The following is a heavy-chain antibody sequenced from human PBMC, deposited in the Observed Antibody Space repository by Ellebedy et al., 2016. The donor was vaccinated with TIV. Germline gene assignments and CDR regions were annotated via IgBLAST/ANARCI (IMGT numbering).Heavy chain of an antibody. CDR1: GFAFSSYA. J-gene: IGHJ4*02. V-gene: IGHV3-30*18. Sequence: PGGSLRLSCAASGFAFSSYAMHWVRQAPGKGLEWVAILSYDGITKLYADSVKGRFTISRETSTNTLYLQRNSLRAEDTAVYYCAKDKNADLIHYFDSWGQGTLVTVSS. D-gene: IGHD4-17*01. CDR3: AKDKNADLIHYFDS. CDR2: LSYDGITK.